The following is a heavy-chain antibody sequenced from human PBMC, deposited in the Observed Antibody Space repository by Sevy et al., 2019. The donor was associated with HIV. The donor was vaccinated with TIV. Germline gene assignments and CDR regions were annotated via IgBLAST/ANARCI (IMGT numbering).Heavy chain of an antibody. CDR1: GYTFTSYG. V-gene: IGHV1-18*01. CDR2: ISTLNVNT. D-gene: IGHD2-2*01. Sequence: ASVKVSCKASGYTFTSYGISWVRQAPGQGLEWLGWISTLNVNTNNAQKFQGRVTMTTDTSTGTASMELRSLRSDDTAVYYCARDDCSSLSCHGSLLYWGQGTLVTVPS. CDR3: ARDDCSSLSCHGSLLY. J-gene: IGHJ4*02.